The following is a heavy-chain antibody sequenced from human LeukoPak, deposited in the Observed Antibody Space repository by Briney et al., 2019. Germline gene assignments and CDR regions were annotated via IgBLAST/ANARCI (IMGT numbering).Heavy chain of an antibody. CDR3: AKVGPRYCSGGSCSPPSWFDP. Sequence: GGSLRLSCAASGFTFSSYAMSWVRQAPGKGLEWVSAISASGGTTYYADSVKGRFTVSRDNSKNTLYLQMNSLRAEDTAVYYCAKVGPRYCSGGSCSPPSWFDPWGQGTLVTVSS. CDR2: ISASGGTT. D-gene: IGHD2-15*01. V-gene: IGHV3-23*01. CDR1: GFTFSSYA. J-gene: IGHJ5*02.